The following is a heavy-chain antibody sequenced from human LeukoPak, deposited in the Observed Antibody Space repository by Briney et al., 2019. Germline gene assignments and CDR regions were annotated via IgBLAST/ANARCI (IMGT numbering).Heavy chain of an antibody. D-gene: IGHD2-15*01. CDR3: ARDSCSGGSCQTAN. J-gene: IGHJ4*02. CDR2: INPSGGST. V-gene: IGHV1-46*01. CDR1: GYTFTRYY. Sequence: ASVKVSCKASGYTFTRYYMHGVRQAPGRGLEWMGIINPSGGSTSYAQKFQGRVTMTRDTSTSTVYMELSSLRSEDTAMYYCARDSCSGGSCQTANWGQGTLVTVSS.